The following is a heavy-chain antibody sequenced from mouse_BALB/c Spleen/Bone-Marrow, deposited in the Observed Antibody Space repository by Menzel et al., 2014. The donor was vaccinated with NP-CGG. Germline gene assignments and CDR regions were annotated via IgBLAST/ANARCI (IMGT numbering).Heavy chain of an antibody. D-gene: IGHD1-2*01. Sequence: EVKLMESGGGLVQPGGSLRLSCATSGFTFTDYYMSWVRQPPGKALEWLVFIRNKANGYTTENSASVKGRFTISRDNSQSILYLQMNTLRAEDSATYYCARDIGRLLFDYWGQGTTLTVSS. CDR1: GFTFTDYY. CDR3: ARDIGRLLFDY. J-gene: IGHJ2*01. CDR2: IRNKANGYTT. V-gene: IGHV7-3*02.